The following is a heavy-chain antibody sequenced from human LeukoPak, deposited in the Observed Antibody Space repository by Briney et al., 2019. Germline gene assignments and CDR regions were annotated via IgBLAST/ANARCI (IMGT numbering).Heavy chain of an antibody. Sequence: PSETLSLTCAVYGGSFSGYYWSWIRQPPGKGLEWIGEINHSGSTNYNPSLKSRVTISVDTSKNQFSLKLSSVTAADTAVYYCAGTTLHNWFDPWGQGTLVTVSS. V-gene: IGHV4-34*01. CDR3: AGTTLHNWFDP. CDR2: INHSGST. CDR1: GGSFSGYY. D-gene: IGHD1-1*01. J-gene: IGHJ5*02.